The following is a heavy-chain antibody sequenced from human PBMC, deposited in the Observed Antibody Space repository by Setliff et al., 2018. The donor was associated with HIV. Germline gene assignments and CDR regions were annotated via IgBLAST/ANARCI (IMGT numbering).Heavy chain of an antibody. J-gene: IGHJ6*03. V-gene: IGHV3-48*04. D-gene: IGHD1-1*01. CDR2: ISGLGGGTI. CDR3: ARAGGVEGYYYYYYMDV. Sequence: GGSLRLSCATSGFTFDNYSIIWVRQAPGKGLEWVSYISGLGGGTIYYADSVRGRFTISRDDAEKSVYLQMNGLRAEDTAVYYCARAGGVEGYYYYYYMDVWGKGTTVTVSS. CDR1: GFTFDNYS.